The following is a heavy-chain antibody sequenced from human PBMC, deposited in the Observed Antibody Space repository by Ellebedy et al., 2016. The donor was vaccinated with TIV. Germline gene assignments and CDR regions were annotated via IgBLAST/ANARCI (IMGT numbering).Heavy chain of an antibody. Sequence: GGSLRLXXAASGFIFSDYWMSWVRQAPGKGLEWVANIRQDGNDKDYVDSVKGRFTLSRDNAKKSLFLEMNSLRAEDTAFYYCAREGVAGFDYWGQGTMVTVSS. D-gene: IGHD6-19*01. CDR2: IRQDGNDK. J-gene: IGHJ4*02. V-gene: IGHV3-7*03. CDR3: AREGVAGFDY. CDR1: GFIFSDYW.